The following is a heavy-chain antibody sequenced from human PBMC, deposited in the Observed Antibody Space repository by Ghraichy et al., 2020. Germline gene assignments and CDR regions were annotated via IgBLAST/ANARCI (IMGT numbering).Heavy chain of an antibody. J-gene: IGHJ4*02. CDR3: ARDFRFDPTIGRMVATYKFDY. D-gene: IGHD5-12*01. CDR2: INPSGGST. Sequence: ASVKVSCKASGYTFTSYYMHWVRQAPGQGLEWMGIINPSGGSTSYAQKFQGRVTMTRDTSTSTVYMELSSLRSEDTAVYYCARDFRFDPTIGRMVATYKFDYWGQGTLVTVSS. CDR1: GYTFTSYY. V-gene: IGHV1-46*01.